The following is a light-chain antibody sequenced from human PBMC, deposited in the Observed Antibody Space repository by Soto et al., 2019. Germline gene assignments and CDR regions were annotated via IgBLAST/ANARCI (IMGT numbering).Light chain of an antibody. CDR1: QGIKHW. V-gene: IGKV1-12*01. CDR3: QQAASFPIT. CDR2: TGS. Sequence: QLTQSPSSVSASVGDIVAITCRASQGIKHWVAGYQQKPGKAPNLRIYTGSSLQSGVPSRFSGSGSGTDFTLTINSLQPEDFATYYCQQAASFPITFGQGTRLENK. J-gene: IGKJ5*01.